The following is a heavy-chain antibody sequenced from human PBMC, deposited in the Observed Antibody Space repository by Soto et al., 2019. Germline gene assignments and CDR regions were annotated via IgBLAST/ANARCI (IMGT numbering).Heavy chain of an antibody. D-gene: IGHD3-10*01. V-gene: IGHV3-33*01. CDR1: GFTFSNYG. Sequence: QVQLVESGGGVVQPGRSLRLSCAASGFTFSNYGMHWVRQAPGKGLEWVAVILNDGSNRYHADSVKDRFTISRDNSKNTLYLQMNSLRAEATAAYYCARDDEYSGNGMDVWGQGTTVTVS. CDR2: ILNDGSNR. J-gene: IGHJ6*02. CDR3: ARDDEYSGNGMDV.